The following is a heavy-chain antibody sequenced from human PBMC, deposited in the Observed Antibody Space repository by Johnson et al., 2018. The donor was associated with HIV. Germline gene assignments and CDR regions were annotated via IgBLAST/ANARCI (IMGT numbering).Heavy chain of an antibody. CDR1: GITVNTNY. Sequence: VQLVESGGGLVQSGESLRLSCAASGITVNTNYMSWVRRAPGKGLEWVSVIFSVGNTYYADSVKGRFTISRDNSRNMLYLQINSLRAEDTAVYYCARDSLVGGPPQVDAFDIWGQGTMVTVSS. CDR3: ARDSLVGGPPQVDAFDI. D-gene: IGHD3-10*01. J-gene: IGHJ3*02. CDR2: IFSVGNT. V-gene: IGHV3-66*02.